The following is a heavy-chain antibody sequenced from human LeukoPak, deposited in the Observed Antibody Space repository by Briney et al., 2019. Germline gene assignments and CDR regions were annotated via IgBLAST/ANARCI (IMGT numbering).Heavy chain of an antibody. CDR3: ARDCSSTSCYTPNDAFDI. D-gene: IGHD2-2*02. CDR2: ISSSGSTI. J-gene: IGHJ3*02. CDR1: VFTFSDYY. V-gene: IGHV3-11*04. Sequence: GGSLRLSCAASVFTFSDYYMSWIRQAPGKGLEWVSYISSSGSTIYYADSVKGRFTISRDNAKNSLYLQMNSLRAEDTAVYYCARDCSSTSCYTPNDAFDIWGQGTMVTVSS.